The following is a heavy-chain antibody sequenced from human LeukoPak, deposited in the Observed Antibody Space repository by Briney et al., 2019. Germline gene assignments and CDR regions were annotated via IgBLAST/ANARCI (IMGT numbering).Heavy chain of an antibody. J-gene: IGHJ3*02. V-gene: IGHV4-38-2*02. D-gene: IGHD3-3*01. CDR1: GYSISSGYY. CDR3: ARGGYDFWGGYSIGAFDI. Sequence: SETLSLTCTVSGYSISSGYYWGWIRQPPGKGLEWIGSIYHSGSTYYNPSLKSRVTISVDTSKNQFSLKLSSVTAADTAVYYCARGGYDFWGGYSIGAFDIWGQGTMVTVSS. CDR2: IYHSGST.